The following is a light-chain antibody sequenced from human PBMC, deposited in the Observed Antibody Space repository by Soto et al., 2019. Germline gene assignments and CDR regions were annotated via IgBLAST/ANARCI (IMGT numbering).Light chain of an antibody. CDR2: GSS. J-gene: IGKJ5*01. Sequence: EIVMMQSSATLSQSTGDRVTXSCRASQSVSNNLVWYQQKPGQAPRLLMYGSSISATCIPSRFSGGRSGTEFSLTISSLRSVDFAVCYCQQHSNWHPITFGRRRRMEIK. V-gene: IGKV3-15*01. CDR3: QQHSNWHPIT. CDR1: QSVSNN.